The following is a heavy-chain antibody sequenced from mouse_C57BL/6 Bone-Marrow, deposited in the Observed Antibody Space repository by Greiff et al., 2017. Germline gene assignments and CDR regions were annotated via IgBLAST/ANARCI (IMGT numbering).Heavy chain of an antibody. CDR3: ARWLLYYGSIYDYFDY. J-gene: IGHJ2*01. CDR1: GYTFTDYY. V-gene: IGHV1-26*01. Sequence: EVQLQQSGPDLVKPGASVKISCKASGYTFTDYYMNWVKQSHGKSLEWIGDINPKNGGTSYNQKFKGKATLTVDKSSSTAYMELRSLTSEDSAVYYCARWLLYYGSIYDYFDYWGQGTTLTVSS. CDR2: INPKNGGT. D-gene: IGHD1-1*01.